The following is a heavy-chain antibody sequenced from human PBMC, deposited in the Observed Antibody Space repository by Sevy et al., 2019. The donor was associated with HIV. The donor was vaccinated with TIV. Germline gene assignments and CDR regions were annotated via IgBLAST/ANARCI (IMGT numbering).Heavy chain of an antibody. CDR2: ISYDGTNE. D-gene: IGHD6-19*01. J-gene: IGHJ4*02. CDR3: ARDGVSSGWYRGYYFDY. Sequence: GGSLRLSCAASRFTFNTYAMHWVRQAPGKGLDWVAFISYDGTNEYYADSVKGRFTISRDNSKNTLYLQMNSLRAEDTAVYYCARDGVSSGWYRGYYFDYWGQGTLFTVSS. V-gene: IGHV3-30*04. CDR1: RFTFNTYA.